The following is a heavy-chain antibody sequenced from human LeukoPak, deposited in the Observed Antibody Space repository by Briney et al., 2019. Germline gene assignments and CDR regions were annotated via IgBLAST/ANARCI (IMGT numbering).Heavy chain of an antibody. V-gene: IGHV3-48*03. Sequence: GGSLRLSCAASGFTFSGYDMNWVRQAPGKGLEWISYISTSGNTIYYADSVKGRFTISRDNAQSSLHLQMNRLRAEDRAIYYCARDLTVAGPIDCWGQGTLVTVSS. CDR2: ISTSGNTI. D-gene: IGHD6-19*01. CDR1: GFTFSGYD. J-gene: IGHJ4*02. CDR3: ARDLTVAGPIDC.